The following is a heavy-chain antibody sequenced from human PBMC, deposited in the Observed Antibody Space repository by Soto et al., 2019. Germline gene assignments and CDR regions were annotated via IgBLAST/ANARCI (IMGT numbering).Heavy chain of an antibody. CDR1: GGSISSGGYY. D-gene: IGHD4-4*01. CDR3: AREARMTTVTY. Sequence: QVQLQESGPGLVKPSQTLSLTCTVSGGSISSGGYYWSWIRQHPGKGLEWIGYIYYSGSTYYNPSLKRRVTISVDTSKNQFSLKLSSVPAADTAVYYCAREARMTTVTYWGQGTLVTVSS. CDR2: IYYSGST. J-gene: IGHJ4*02. V-gene: IGHV4-31*03.